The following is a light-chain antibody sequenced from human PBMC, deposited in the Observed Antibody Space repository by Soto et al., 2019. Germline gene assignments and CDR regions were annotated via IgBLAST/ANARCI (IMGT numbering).Light chain of an antibody. J-gene: IGKJ4*01. V-gene: IGKV3-20*01. CDR2: GAS. CDR1: QSVSTS. Sequence: ENVLTQSPGTLSLSPGERVTLSCRASQSVSTSLAWYQQKPGQAPRLLIYGASRRATGIPDRFSGSGSGTDFTLTISRLEPEDFAVYYCQQYGSSALTFGGGTKVEIK. CDR3: QQYGSSALT.